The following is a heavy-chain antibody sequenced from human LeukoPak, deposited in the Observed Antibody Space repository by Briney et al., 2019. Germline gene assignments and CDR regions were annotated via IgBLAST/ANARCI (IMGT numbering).Heavy chain of an antibody. D-gene: IGHD1-26*01. Sequence: PGGSLRLSCAASRFSFSSYWMSWVRQPPGKGLEWVANINQDGSEENYVDSAKGRFTMSRDGAKNSLYLQMNSLRAEDTAVYYSAIAVGWEIAYWGQGTLVTVSS. CDR2: INQDGSEE. CDR3: AIAVGWEIAY. CDR1: RFSFSSYW. J-gene: IGHJ4*02. V-gene: IGHV3-7*01.